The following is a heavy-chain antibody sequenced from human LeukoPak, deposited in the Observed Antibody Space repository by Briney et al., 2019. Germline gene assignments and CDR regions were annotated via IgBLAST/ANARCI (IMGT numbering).Heavy chain of an antibody. CDR2: IDWDDDK. CDR3: ARSVGYDSGSYYAFAI. Sequence: RESGPALVKPTQTLTLTCTFSGFSLSTSGMCVSWIRQPPGKALEWLARIDWDDDKYYSTSLKTRLTISKDTSKNQVVFTMTNMDPVDTATYYCARSVGYDSGSYYAFAIWGQGTMVTVSS. CDR1: GFSLSTSGMC. V-gene: IGHV2-70*11. J-gene: IGHJ3*02. D-gene: IGHD3-10*01.